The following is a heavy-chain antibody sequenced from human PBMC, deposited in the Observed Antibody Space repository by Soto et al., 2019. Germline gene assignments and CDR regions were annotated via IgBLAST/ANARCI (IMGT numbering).Heavy chain of an antibody. V-gene: IGHV3-23*01. J-gene: IGHJ4*02. CDR1: GFTFSSYA. D-gene: IGHD6-6*01. Sequence: EVQLLESGGGLVQPGGSLRLSCADSGFTFSSYAMSWVLQAPGKGLEWVSAISGSGGSTYYADSVNGRFPISRDNSKNPLYLQMNSLRAEDTAVYYCAKQGQLARAVDYWVQGTLVTVSS. CDR2: ISGSGGST. CDR3: AKQGQLARAVDY.